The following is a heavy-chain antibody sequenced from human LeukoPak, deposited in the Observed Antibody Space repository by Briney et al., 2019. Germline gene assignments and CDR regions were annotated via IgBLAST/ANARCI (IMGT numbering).Heavy chain of an antibody. CDR1: GFTFSDYY. D-gene: IGHD4-11*01. CDR3: ARAQPVTADFDY. J-gene: IGHJ4*02. V-gene: IGHV3-11*04. Sequence: GGSLRLSCAASGFTFSDYYMSWIRQAPGKGLEWVSYISSSGSTIYYADSVKGRFTISRDNAKNSLYLHMNSLSAKDTAVYYCARAQPVTADFDYWGQGTLVTVSS. CDR2: ISSSGSTI.